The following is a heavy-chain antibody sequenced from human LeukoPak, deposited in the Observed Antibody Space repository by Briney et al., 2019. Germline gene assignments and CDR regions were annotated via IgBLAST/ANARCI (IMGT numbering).Heavy chain of an antibody. CDR2: INHSGST. J-gene: IGHJ4*02. Sequence: SETLSLTCAVYGGSFSGYYWSWIRQPPGKGLEWIGEINHSGSTNYNPSLKSRVTISVDTSKNQFSLKLSSVTAADTAVYYCARARFYSNYRPFDYWGQGTLVTVSS. CDR1: GGSFSGYY. CDR3: ARARFYSNYRPFDY. V-gene: IGHV4-34*01. D-gene: IGHD4-11*01.